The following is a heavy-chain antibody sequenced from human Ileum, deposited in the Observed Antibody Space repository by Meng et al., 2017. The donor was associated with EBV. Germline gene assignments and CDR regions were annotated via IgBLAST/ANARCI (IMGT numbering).Heavy chain of an antibody. Sequence: QLPRQGSGPGLVKPSETLPPTFTVSGGSISSSNHYWGWIRQPPGKGLEWIANIYYSGSTYYNPSLKSRVTISVDTSKNQFSLKLSSVTAADTAVYYCARGYSSGWYYFDSWGQGTLVTVSS. D-gene: IGHD6-19*01. V-gene: IGHV4-39*07. CDR3: ARGYSSGWYYFDS. CDR1: GGSISSSNHY. CDR2: IYYSGST. J-gene: IGHJ4*02.